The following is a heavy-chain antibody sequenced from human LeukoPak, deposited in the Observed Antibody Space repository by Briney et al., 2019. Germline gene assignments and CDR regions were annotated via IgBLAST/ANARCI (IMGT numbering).Heavy chain of an antibody. V-gene: IGHV4-39*07. D-gene: IGHD3-3*01. CDR2: IYYSGST. Sequence: SETLSLTCTVSGGSINSSSYYWGWIRQPPGKGLEWIGSIYYSGSTYYNPSLKSRVTISVDTSKNQFSLKLSSVTAADTAVYYCARLRGLRSIYYYYYYMDVWGKGTTVTISS. J-gene: IGHJ6*03. CDR3: ARLRGLRSIYYYYYYMDV. CDR1: GGSINSSSYY.